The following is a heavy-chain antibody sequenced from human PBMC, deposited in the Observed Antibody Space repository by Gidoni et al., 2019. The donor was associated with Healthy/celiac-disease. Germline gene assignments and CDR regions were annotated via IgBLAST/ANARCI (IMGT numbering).Heavy chain of an antibody. D-gene: IGHD3-22*01. CDR1: GPSFSGYY. V-gene: IGHV4-34*01. CDR2: ITHNGST. Sequence: QVQLQQWGAGLLKPSANLSLTCAMSGPSFSGYYWSWLRQSPGRGLACIAVITHNGSTNYKPSLRSRVTISVAASKNQFSLQLRSVTAADTAVYYCARGRYHDSSGFPYWGQGTLVTVSS. J-gene: IGHJ4*02. CDR3: ARGRYHDSSGFPY.